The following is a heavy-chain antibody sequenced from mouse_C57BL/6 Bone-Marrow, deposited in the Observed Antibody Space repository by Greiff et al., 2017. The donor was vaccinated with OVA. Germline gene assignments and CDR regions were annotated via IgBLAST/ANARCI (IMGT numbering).Heavy chain of an antibody. CDR2: IDPSDSYT. CDR1: GYTFTSYW. D-gene: IGHD1-1*01. Sequence: VQLQQPGAELVMPGASVKLSCKASGYTFTSYWMHWVKQRPGQGLEWIGEIDPSDSYTNYNQKFKGKSTLTVDKSSSTAYMQLSSLTSEDSAVYYCARGFYGSSYDWFAYWGQGTLVTVSA. CDR3: ARGFYGSSYDWFAY. V-gene: IGHV1-69*01. J-gene: IGHJ3*01.